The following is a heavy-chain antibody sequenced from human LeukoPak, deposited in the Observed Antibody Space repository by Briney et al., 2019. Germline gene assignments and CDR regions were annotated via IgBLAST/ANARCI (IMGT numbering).Heavy chain of an antibody. CDR2: ISDDSTYI. Sequence: GGSLRLSCAASGFALSTYAMGWVRQAPGKGLEWVSSISDDSTYIFYGDSVKGRCTISRDNSKNTLYLQMNSLRAEDTAVYYCAKDKTGYHAFDIWGQGTMVTVSS. J-gene: IGHJ3*02. V-gene: IGHV3-23*01. D-gene: IGHD5-12*01. CDR1: GFALSTYA. CDR3: AKDKTGYHAFDI.